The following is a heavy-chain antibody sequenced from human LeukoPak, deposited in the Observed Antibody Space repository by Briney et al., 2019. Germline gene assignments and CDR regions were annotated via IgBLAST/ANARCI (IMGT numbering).Heavy chain of an antibody. CDR1: GFTFSNYA. V-gene: IGHV3-11*05. Sequence: GGSLRLSCAASGFTFSNYAMSWVRQAPGKGLEWVSYINHLGSQTDYADSVKGRFTISRDNAKNSLSLQMNNLSVDDTAVYYCVRARFTTFVYYWGQGTLVTVSS. CDR2: INHLGSQT. D-gene: IGHD1-1*01. J-gene: IGHJ4*02. CDR3: VRARFTTFVYY.